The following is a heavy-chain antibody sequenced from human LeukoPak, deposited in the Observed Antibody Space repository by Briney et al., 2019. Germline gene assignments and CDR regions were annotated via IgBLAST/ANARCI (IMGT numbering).Heavy chain of an antibody. Sequence: ASVKVSCKASGYTFNSFGISWVRQAPGQGLEWMGWINPNSGGTNYAQSFQGRVTMTRDTSISTAYMELSRLRSDDTAVYYCARDLTGRSDYWGQGTLVTVSS. CDR2: INPNSGGT. V-gene: IGHV1-2*02. J-gene: IGHJ4*02. CDR1: GYTFNSFG. D-gene: IGHD3-9*01. CDR3: ARDLTGRSDY.